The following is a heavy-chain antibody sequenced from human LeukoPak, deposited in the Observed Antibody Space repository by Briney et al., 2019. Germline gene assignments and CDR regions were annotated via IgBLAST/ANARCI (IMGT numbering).Heavy chain of an antibody. J-gene: IGHJ4*02. CDR2: ISWNSGSI. V-gene: IGHV3-9*01. D-gene: IGHD6-13*01. Sequence: PGGSLRLSCAASGFTFDDYAMHWVRQAPGKGLEWVSGISWNSGSIGYADSVKGRFTISRDNAKNSLYLQMNSLRAEDTALYYCAKGTGYSSSWYEPTFDNWGQGTLVTVSS. CDR1: GFTFDDYA. CDR3: AKGTGYSSSWYEPTFDN.